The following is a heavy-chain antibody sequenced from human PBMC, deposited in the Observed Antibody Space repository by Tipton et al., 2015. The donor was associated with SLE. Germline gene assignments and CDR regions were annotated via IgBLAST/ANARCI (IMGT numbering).Heavy chain of an antibody. CDR3: ARSHSSGWYGDYYYYMDV. D-gene: IGHD6-19*01. J-gene: IGHJ6*03. V-gene: IGHV3-7*03. CDR1: GFTFSSYW. CDR2: IKQDGSEK. Sequence: SLRLSCAASGFTFSSYWMSWVRQAPGKGLEWVANIKQDGSEKYYVDSVKGRFTISRDNAKNSLYLQMNSLRAEDTAVYYCARSHSSGWYGDYYYYMDVWGQGITVTVSS.